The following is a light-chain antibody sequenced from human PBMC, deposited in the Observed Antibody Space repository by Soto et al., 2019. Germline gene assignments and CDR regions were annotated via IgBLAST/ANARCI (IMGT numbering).Light chain of an antibody. CDR1: QSVSSY. Sequence: EIVLTQSPATLSLSPGERATPSCRASQSVSSYLAWYQQKPGQAPRLLIYDASNRATGIPARFSGSGSGTDFTLTISSLEPEDFAVYYCQQRTSWPPWTFGQGTKVDIK. CDR2: DAS. CDR3: QQRTSWPPWT. J-gene: IGKJ1*01. V-gene: IGKV3-11*01.